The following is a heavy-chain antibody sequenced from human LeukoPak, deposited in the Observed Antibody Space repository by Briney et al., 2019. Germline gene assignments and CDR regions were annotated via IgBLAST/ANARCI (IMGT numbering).Heavy chain of an antibody. V-gene: IGHV5-51*01. CDR1: GYSFINYW. D-gene: IGHD3/OR15-3a*01. CDR3: ARIAFGPSDPAAPFDY. Sequence: GESLKISCKGSGYSFINYWIAWVRQMPGKGLEWMGIIYPGDFHTTYSPSFQGQVTISADKSISTAYLQWSSLKASDTAMYYCARIAFGPSDPAAPFDYWGQGTLVTVSS. CDR2: IYPGDFHT. J-gene: IGHJ4*02.